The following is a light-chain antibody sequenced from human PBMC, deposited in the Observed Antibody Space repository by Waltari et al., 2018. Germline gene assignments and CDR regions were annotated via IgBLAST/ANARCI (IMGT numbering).Light chain of an antibody. Sequence: QSVLTQPPSASGTLGQRVTISCSGSSSNIGSNTVTWYQQLPGTAPKLLIYSNNQRPSGVPDRFSGSKSGTSASLAISGLQSEDEADYYCAAWDDSLNGLYVFGTGTKVTVL. J-gene: IGLJ1*01. V-gene: IGLV1-44*01. CDR3: AAWDDSLNGLYV. CDR2: SNN. CDR1: SSNIGSNT.